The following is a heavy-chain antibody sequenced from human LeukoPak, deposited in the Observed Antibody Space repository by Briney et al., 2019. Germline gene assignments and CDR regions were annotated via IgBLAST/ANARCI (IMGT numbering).Heavy chain of an antibody. D-gene: IGHD2-15*01. Sequence: GGSLRLSCAAPGFTVSSNYMSWVRQAPGKGLEWVSYISSSGSTIYYADSVKGRFTISRDNAKNSLYLQMNSLRAEDTAVYYCARDRYGYCSGGSCYPPRGYYGMDVWGKGTTVTVSS. CDR3: ARDRYGYCSGGSCYPPRGYYGMDV. CDR1: GFTVSSNY. CDR2: ISSSGSTI. J-gene: IGHJ6*04. V-gene: IGHV3-11*04.